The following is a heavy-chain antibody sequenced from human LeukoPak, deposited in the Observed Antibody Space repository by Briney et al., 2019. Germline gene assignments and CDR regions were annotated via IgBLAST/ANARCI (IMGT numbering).Heavy chain of an antibody. Sequence: SEALSLTCGVFGGASSADHWSWIRQSPGGGLEWIGEINHSGNTNYNPSLKSRVIISVDTSKNQFSLKLTSVTAADTGIYYCARFGESSSWYYFFGMDVWGQGTTVTVSS. CDR2: INHSGNT. CDR3: ARFGESSSWYYFFGMDV. CDR1: GGASSADH. V-gene: IGHV4-34*01. D-gene: IGHD6-13*01. J-gene: IGHJ6*02.